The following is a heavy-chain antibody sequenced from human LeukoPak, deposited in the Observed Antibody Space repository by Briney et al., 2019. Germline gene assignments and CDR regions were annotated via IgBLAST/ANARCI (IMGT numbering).Heavy chain of an antibody. V-gene: IGHV1-2*02. CDR2: TNPNNGGT. J-gene: IGHJ4*02. D-gene: IGHD1-26*01. CDR1: GYTFTGYY. Sequence: EASVKVSCKASGYTFTGYYFHWVRQAPGQGLEYMGWTNPNNGGTSYAQKFQGRVTMTRDTSITTAYMELNRLRSEDTAVYYCARAIVGATGADYWGQGTLVTVSS. CDR3: ARAIVGATGADY.